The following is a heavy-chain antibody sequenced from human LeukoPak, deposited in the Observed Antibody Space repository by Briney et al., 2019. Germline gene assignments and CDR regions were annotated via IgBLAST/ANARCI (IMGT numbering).Heavy chain of an antibody. CDR1: GFTFSSYE. D-gene: IGHD4-11*01. CDR3: ARSADYLHDAFDI. J-gene: IGHJ3*02. CDR2: ISSSGSTI. V-gene: IGHV3-48*03. Sequence: PGGSLRLSCAASGFTFSSYEMNWVRQAPGQGLEWVSYISSSGSTIYYADSVKGRFTISRDNAKNSLYLQMNSLRAEDTAVYYCARSADYLHDAFDIWGQGTMVTVSS.